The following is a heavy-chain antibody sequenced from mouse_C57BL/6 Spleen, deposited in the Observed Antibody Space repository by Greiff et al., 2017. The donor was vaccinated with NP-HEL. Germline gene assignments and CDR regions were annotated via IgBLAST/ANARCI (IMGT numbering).Heavy chain of an antibody. V-gene: IGHV1-69*01. CDR3: ARRGGGNHAGAMDY. J-gene: IGHJ4*01. CDR1: GYTFTSYW. D-gene: IGHD1-1*02. Sequence: QVQLQQPGAELVMPGASVKLSCKASGYTFTSYWMHWVKQRPGQGLEWIGEIDPSDSYTNYNQKFKGKSTLTVDKSSSTAYMQLSSLTSEDSAVYYCARRGGGNHAGAMDYWGQGTSVTVSS. CDR2: IDPSDSYT.